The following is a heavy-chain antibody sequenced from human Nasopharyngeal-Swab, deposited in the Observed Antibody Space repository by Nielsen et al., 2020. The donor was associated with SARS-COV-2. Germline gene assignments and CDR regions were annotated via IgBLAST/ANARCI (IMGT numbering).Heavy chain of an antibody. D-gene: IGHD6-13*01. CDR2: INHDGSQK. CDR1: DFTFSHYW. CDR3: ARESSAADY. V-gene: IGHV3-7*01. Sequence: GESLKISCGASDFTFSHYWMSWVRQAPGKGLEWVANINHDGSQKYYVDSVKGRFTISRDNSKNSIYLQMDRLRLEDTAVYYCARESSAADYWCQGTLVTVSS. J-gene: IGHJ1*01.